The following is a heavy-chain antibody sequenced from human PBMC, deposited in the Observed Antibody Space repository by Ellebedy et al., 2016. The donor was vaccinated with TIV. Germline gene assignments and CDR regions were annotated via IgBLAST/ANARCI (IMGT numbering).Heavy chain of an antibody. J-gene: IGHJ4*02. CDR1: GFTFSNYA. V-gene: IGHV3-23*01. D-gene: IGHD1-14*01. CDR3: AKGRSGTYIHHAFDY. CDR2: FGVSGDTT. Sequence: GESLKISCIASGFTFSNYAMSWVRQAPGKGLEWVSGFGVSGDTTYYTDSVKDRFTVSRDNSRNTLYLQMNSLRAEDTAIYYCAKGRSGTYIHHAFDYWGQGTLVTVSS.